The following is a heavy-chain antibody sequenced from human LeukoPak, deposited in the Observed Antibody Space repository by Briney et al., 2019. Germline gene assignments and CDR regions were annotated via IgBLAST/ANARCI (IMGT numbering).Heavy chain of an antibody. Sequence: KASEPLSLTCTVSGGSISSYYWSWIREPPGKGLEWIGYIYYSGSTNYNPSLKSRVTISIDTSKHQFSLKLSSVTAADTAVYYCARGKFGGAFDIWGQGTMVTVSS. CDR1: GGSISSYY. V-gene: IGHV4-59*01. CDR3: ARGKFGGAFDI. CDR2: IYYSGST. D-gene: IGHD3-16*01. J-gene: IGHJ3*02.